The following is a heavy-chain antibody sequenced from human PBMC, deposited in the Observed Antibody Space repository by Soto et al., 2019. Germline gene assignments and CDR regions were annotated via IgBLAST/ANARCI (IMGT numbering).Heavy chain of an antibody. J-gene: IGHJ6*02. CDR2: ISAYNGNT. V-gene: IGHV1-18*01. CDR1: GYTFTSYG. D-gene: IGHD3-22*01. CDR3: ARDVYKDYYDSSGLNYYYYGMDV. Sequence: ASVKGSCKASGYTFTSYGISWVRQAPGQGLEWMGWISAYNGNTNYAQKLQGRVTMTTDTSTSTAYMELRSLRSDDTAVYYCARDVYKDYYDSSGLNYYYYGMDVWGQGTTVTVSS.